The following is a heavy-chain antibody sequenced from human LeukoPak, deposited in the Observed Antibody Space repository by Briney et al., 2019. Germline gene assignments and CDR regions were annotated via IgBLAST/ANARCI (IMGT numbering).Heavy chain of an antibody. J-gene: IGHJ4*02. CDR3: ARSMITFGGVFDY. Sequence: PGGSLRLSCAASGFTFSSYEMNWVRQAPGKGLEWVSYISSSGSTIYYADSVEGRFTISRDNAKNSLYLQMNSLRAEDTAVYYCARSMITFGGVFDYWGQGTLVTVSS. D-gene: IGHD3-16*01. CDR1: GFTFSSYE. CDR2: ISSSGSTI. V-gene: IGHV3-48*03.